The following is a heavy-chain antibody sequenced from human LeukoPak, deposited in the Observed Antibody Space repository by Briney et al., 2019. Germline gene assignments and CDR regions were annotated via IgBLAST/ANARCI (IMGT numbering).Heavy chain of an antibody. J-gene: IGHJ4*02. CDR3: AREGGSGWLYYFDY. CDR2: ISSNGDST. V-gene: IGHV3-64*01. D-gene: IGHD6-19*01. CDR1: GFTFSSYG. Sequence: GGSLRLSCAASGFTFSSYGMHWVRQAPGKGLEYVSAISSNGDSTYYANSVKGRFTISRDNSKNTLYLQMGSLRAEDMAVYYCAREGGSGWLYYFDYWGQGTLVTVSS.